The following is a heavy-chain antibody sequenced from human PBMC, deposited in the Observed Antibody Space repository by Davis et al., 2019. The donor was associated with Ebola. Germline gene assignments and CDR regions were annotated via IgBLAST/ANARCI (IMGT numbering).Heavy chain of an antibody. CDR3: ARGGIQLWLMDYYYYGMDV. J-gene: IGHJ6*02. Sequence: LRLSCTVSGGSISSGGYYWSWIRQHPGKGLEWIGYIYYSGSTYYNPSLKSRVTISVDTSKNQFSLKLSSVTAADTAVYYCARGGIQLWLMDYYYYGMDVWGQGTTVTVSS. CDR2: IYYSGST. V-gene: IGHV4-31*03. CDR1: GGSISSGGYY. D-gene: IGHD5-18*01.